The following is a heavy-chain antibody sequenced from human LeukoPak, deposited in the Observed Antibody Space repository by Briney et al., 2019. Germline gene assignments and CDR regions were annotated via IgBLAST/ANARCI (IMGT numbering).Heavy chain of an antibody. J-gene: IGHJ6*04. CDR3: ARGNIVVVPATMTMGYYYYGMDV. CDR2: IKQDGSEK. V-gene: IGHV3-7*03. CDR1: GFTFSSYW. Sequence: GGSLRLSCAASGFTFSSYWMSWVRQAPGKGLEWVANIKQDGSEKYYVDSVKGRFTISRDNAKNSLYLQMNSLRAEDTAVYYCARGNIVVVPATMTMGYYYYGMDVWGKGTTVTVSS. D-gene: IGHD2-2*01.